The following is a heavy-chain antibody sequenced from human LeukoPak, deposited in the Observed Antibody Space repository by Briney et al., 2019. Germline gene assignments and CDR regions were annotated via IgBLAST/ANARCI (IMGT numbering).Heavy chain of an antibody. D-gene: IGHD5-24*01. J-gene: IGHJ4*02. CDR1: GFTFSDYY. Sequence: GGSLRLSCAASGFTFSDYYMSWVRQAPGKGLEWVSYISSSGSTIYYADSVKGRFTISRDNAKNSLYLQMNGLRAEDTAVYYCAEEEMATPLSAFDYWGQGTLVTVSS. V-gene: IGHV3-11*01. CDR2: ISSSGSTI. CDR3: AEEEMATPLSAFDY.